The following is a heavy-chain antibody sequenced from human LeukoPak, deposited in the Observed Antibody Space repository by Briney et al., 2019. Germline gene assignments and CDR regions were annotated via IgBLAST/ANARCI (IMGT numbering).Heavy chain of an antibody. V-gene: IGHV4-39*01. J-gene: IGHJ5*02. CDR1: GGSISSSSYY. Sequence: PSETLSLTCTVSGGSISSSSYYWGWIRQPPGKGLEWFGSIYYTGRTYYNLSLKSRVTISVDTSKNQFSLKLSSVTAADTAVYYCARHPDYYDSSGYYRWFDPWGQGTVVTVSS. CDR2: IYYTGRT. D-gene: IGHD3-22*01. CDR3: ARHPDYYDSSGYYRWFDP.